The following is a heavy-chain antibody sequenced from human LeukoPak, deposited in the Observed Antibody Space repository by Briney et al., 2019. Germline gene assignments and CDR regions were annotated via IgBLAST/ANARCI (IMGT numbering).Heavy chain of an antibody. J-gene: IGHJ4*02. CDR3: ARGKQWLAKYSFDY. D-gene: IGHD6-19*01. CDR2: IIAYNGNK. V-gene: IGHV1-18*01. Sequence: GASVKVSFKASGYTCTSYGISWVRQAPGQRLEWMGWIIAYNGNKNYAQKIQGTVTMTTDTSTSTAYMELRSLRSDDTAVYYCARGKQWLAKYSFDYWGQGTLITVSS. CDR1: GYTCTSYG.